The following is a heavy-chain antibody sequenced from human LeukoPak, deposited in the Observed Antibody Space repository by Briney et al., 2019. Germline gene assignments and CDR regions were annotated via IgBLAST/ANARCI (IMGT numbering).Heavy chain of an antibody. CDR2: SNSDGSST. J-gene: IGHJ4*02. Sequence: GGSLRLSCAASGFTFNSYWMHWVRQAPGKGLVWVSRSNSDGSSTSYADSVKGRFTISRDNAKNTLYLQMNSLRAEDTAVYYCARGYCSRTSCLTPFDYWGQGTRVTVSS. CDR1: GFTFNSYW. CDR3: ARGYCSRTSCLTPFDY. V-gene: IGHV3-74*01. D-gene: IGHD2-2*01.